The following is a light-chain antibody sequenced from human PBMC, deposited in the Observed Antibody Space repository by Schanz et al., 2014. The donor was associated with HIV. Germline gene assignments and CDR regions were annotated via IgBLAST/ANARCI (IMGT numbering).Light chain of an antibody. J-gene: IGLJ3*02. CDR3: SSYAATSNVL. V-gene: IGLV2-8*01. CDR2: ALN. Sequence: QSVLTQPPSASGSPGQSVAISCTGASSDIGVSWYQQYPGNAPKLMIFALNRRTSGVPDRFSGSKSGNTASLTVSGLQADDEADYYCSSYAATSNVLFGGGTKLTVL. CDR1: SSDIG.